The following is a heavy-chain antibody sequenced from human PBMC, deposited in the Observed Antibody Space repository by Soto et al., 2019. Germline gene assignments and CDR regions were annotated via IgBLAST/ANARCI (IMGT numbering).Heavy chain of an antibody. CDR3: ARVIGYDSSGTLVAVFDY. CDR1: GYTSTSYG. D-gene: IGHD3-22*01. Sequence: ASVKVSCKASGYTSTSYGISWVRQAPGQGLEWMGWISAYNGNTNYAQKLQGRVTMTTDTSTSTAYMELRSLRSDDTAVYYCARVIGYDSSGTLVAVFDYWGQGTLVTVSS. J-gene: IGHJ4*02. CDR2: ISAYNGNT. V-gene: IGHV1-18*01.